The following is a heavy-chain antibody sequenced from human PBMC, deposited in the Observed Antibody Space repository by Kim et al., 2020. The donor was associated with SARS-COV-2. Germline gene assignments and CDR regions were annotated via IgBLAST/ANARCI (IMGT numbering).Heavy chain of an antibody. D-gene: IGHD6-6*01. V-gene: IGHV6-1*01. CDR2: N. J-gene: IGHJ4*02. Sequence: NYYAESGKSRITIHPEPSKNQFSLQLNSVTPEDTAVYYCARANIAARDFDYWGQGTLVTVSS. CDR3: ARANIAARDFDY.